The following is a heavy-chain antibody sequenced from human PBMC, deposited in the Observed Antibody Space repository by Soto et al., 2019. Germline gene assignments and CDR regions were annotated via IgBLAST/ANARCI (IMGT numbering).Heavy chain of an antibody. D-gene: IGHD2-2*01. Sequence: QLQLQESGSGLVKPSQTLSLTCAVSGGSISSGGYSWRWIRQPPGKGLEWIGYMYHSGSTYYNPSLKGRVTLSIDSSKNQFSLKPSSVTAADTAVYYCARVPDYWGQGILVTVSS. J-gene: IGHJ4*02. CDR1: GGSISSGGYS. CDR2: MYHSGST. CDR3: ARVPDY. V-gene: IGHV4-30-2*01.